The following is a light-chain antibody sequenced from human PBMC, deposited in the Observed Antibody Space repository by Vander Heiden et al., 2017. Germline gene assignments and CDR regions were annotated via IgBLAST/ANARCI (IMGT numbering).Light chain of an antibody. Sequence: IERAQCPSSLSASVGDRVTITCRASQGISNYLAWYQQKPGKVPKLLIYAASILQAEVRSRFRTSTSVTAFALTICSLIPLNLATDSFRKQNNTPLTFGGGTKVDIK. CDR2: AAS. J-gene: IGKJ3*01. CDR1: QGISNY. CDR3: RKQNNTPLT. V-gene: IGKV1-27*01.